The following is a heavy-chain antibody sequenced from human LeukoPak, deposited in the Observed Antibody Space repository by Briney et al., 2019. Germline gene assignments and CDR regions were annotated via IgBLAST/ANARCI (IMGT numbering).Heavy chain of an antibody. Sequence: GGSLRLSCAASGFTFDDYAMHWVRQAPGKGLEWVSGLSWNGATVGYADSVKGRFTISRDNTKNSLYLQMNSLRAEDTAVYYCAIDFDSSGSDYWGQGTLVTVSS. CDR1: GFTFDDYA. CDR3: AIDFDSSGSDY. D-gene: IGHD6-19*01. J-gene: IGHJ4*02. CDR2: LSWNGATV. V-gene: IGHV3-9*01.